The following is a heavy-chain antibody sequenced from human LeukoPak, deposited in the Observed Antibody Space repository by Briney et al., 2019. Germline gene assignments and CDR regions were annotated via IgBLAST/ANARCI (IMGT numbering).Heavy chain of an antibody. Sequence: SETPSLTCTVSGASSTNYYWNWIRQPAGKGLEWIGRIYTSGGTNYNPSLKTRVTMSVDTSKNHFSLKLNSVTAADTAEFYCARSIVARPNYYYYLDVWGKGITVTVSS. CDR3: ARSIVARPNYYYYLDV. CDR1: GASSTNYY. J-gene: IGHJ6*03. D-gene: IGHD6-6*01. CDR2: IYTSGGT. V-gene: IGHV4-4*07.